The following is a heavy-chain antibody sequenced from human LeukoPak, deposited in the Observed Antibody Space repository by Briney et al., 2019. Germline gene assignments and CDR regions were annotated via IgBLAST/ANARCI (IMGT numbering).Heavy chain of an antibody. CDR2: ISSSGNT. V-gene: IGHV3-23*01. D-gene: IGHD6-13*01. J-gene: IGHJ4*02. CDR1: GFTFSRSA. CDR3: VKGRISEDGLDF. Sequence: GGSLRLSCAASGFTFSRSAMTWVRQTPGKGLDWASSISSSGNTYYPDSVKGRFTISRDNSKNMLYLQMNSLRAEDTAVYYCVKGRISEDGLDFWGQGTLVTVSS.